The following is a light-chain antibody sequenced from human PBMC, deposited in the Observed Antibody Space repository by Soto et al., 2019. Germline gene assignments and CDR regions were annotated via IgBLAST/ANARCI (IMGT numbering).Light chain of an antibody. Sequence: DIQMTQSPSTLSASVGDRVTITCRASQSLSGWLAWYQQKPGRAPKLLIYDVATLGSGVPSRFSGSGSGREFTLTIISLQTDDSATYYCQEYNGKSYSFGQGTQLQIK. J-gene: IGKJ2*01. CDR1: QSLSGW. CDR3: QEYNGKSYS. V-gene: IGKV1-5*01. CDR2: DVA.